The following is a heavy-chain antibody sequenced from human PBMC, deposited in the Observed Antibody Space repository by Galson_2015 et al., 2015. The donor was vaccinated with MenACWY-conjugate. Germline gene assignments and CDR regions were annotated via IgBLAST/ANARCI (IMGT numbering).Heavy chain of an antibody. D-gene: IGHD5-18*01. J-gene: IGHJ4*02. V-gene: IGHV3-23*01. CDR3: AKDLWAREASYGPFEY. Sequence: SLRLSCAASGFTFSNYAMTWVRQAPEKGLEWVSTISASGGITNYADSVKGRFTISRGNYDKTLYLQMNNLRAEDTAVYYCAKDLWAREASYGPFEYWGQGTLVTFSS. CDR2: ISASGGIT. CDR1: GFTFSNYA.